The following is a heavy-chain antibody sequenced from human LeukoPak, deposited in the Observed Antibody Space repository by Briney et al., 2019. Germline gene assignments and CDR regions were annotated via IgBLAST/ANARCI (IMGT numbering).Heavy chain of an antibody. V-gene: IGHV4-34*01. Sequence: SGTLSLTCAVYGGSFSGYYWSWIRQPPGKGLEWIGEINHSGSTNYNPSLKSRVTISVVTSKNQFSLKLSSVTAADTAVYYCARGDSRGYYGSGSYYNPKYNWFDPWGQGTLVTVSS. CDR2: INHSGST. J-gene: IGHJ5*02. D-gene: IGHD3-10*01. CDR3: ARGDSRGYYGSGSYYNPKYNWFDP. CDR1: GGSFSGYY.